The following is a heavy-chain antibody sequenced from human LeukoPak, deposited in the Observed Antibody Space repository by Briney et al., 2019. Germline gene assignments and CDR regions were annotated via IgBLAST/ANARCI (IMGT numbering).Heavy chain of an antibody. CDR3: ARERYCSSTSCYPFDAFDI. Sequence: PSETLSLTCTVSGGSISSYYWSWIRQPAGKGLEWIGRIYTSGSTNYNPSLKSRVTMSVDTSKNQFSLKLSSVTAADTAVYYCARERYCSSTSCYPFDAFDIWGQGTMVTVSS. CDR2: IYTSGST. CDR1: GGSISSYY. J-gene: IGHJ3*02. V-gene: IGHV4-4*07. D-gene: IGHD2-2*01.